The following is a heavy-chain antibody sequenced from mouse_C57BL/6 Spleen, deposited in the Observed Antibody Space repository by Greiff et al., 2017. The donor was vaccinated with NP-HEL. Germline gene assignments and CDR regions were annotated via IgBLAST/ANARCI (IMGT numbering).Heavy chain of an antibody. Sequence: VKVVESGAELAKPGASVKLSCKASGYTFTSYWMHWVQQRPGQGLEWIGYINPSSGYTKYNQKFKDKATLTADKSSSTAYMQLSSLTYEDSAVYYCAREYYGSSLVYYFDYWGQGTTLTVSS. CDR2: INPSSGYT. J-gene: IGHJ2*01. CDR3: AREYYGSSLVYYFDY. D-gene: IGHD1-1*01. CDR1: GYTFTSYW. V-gene: IGHV1-7*01.